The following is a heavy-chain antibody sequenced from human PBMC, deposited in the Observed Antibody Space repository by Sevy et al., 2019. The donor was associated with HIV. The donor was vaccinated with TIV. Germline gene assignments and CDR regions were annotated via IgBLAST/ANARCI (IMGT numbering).Heavy chain of an antibody. CDR2: INPSGGST. D-gene: IGHD2-15*01. CDR3: ARGIGYCSGGSCYDRSYDAFDI. J-gene: IGHJ3*02. V-gene: IGHV1-46*01. CDR1: GYTFTSYY. Sequence: ASVKVSCKASGYTFTSYYMHWVRQVPGQGLEWMGIINPSGGSTSYAQKFQGRVTMTRDTSTSTVYMELSSLRSEDTAVYYCARGIGYCSGGSCYDRSYDAFDIWGQGTMVTVSS.